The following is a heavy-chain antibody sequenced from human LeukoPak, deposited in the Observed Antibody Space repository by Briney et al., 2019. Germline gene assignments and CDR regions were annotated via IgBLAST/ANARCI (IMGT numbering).Heavy chain of an antibody. CDR2: INPNSGGT. V-gene: IGHV1-2*02. J-gene: IGHJ4*02. D-gene: IGHD2-15*01. CDR3: ARGGPQASRYCSGGSCLYPFDY. Sequence: ASVKVSCKASGYTFTGYYMHWVRQAPGQGLEWMGWINPNSGGTNYAQKFQGRVTMTRDTSISTAYMELSRLRSDDTAVYYCARGGPQASRYCSGGSCLYPFDYWGQGTLVTVSS. CDR1: GYTFTGYY.